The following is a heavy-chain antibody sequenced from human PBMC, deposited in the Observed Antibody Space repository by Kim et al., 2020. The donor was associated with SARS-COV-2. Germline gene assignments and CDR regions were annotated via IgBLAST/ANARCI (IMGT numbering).Heavy chain of an antibody. V-gene: IGHV3-66*01. CDR3: ATNLAAAGVV. D-gene: IGHD6-13*01. CDR1: GFTVSSNY. CDR2: IYSGDKT. Sequence: GGSLRLSCAASGFTVSSNYMSLLRQAPGKGLEWLSVIYSGDKTYYVESVKGRLTISRDNSKNTLYLQMSSLRVEDTAVYYCATNLAAAGVVWGQGTLVTV. J-gene: IGHJ4*02.